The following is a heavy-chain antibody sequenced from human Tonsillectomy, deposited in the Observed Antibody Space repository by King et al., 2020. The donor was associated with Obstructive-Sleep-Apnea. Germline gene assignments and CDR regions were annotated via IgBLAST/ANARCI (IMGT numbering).Heavy chain of an antibody. J-gene: IGHJ4*02. CDR1: GFAFSHAW. CDR3: ATTYYYDSSGYYLITYFDH. Sequence: VQLVESGGGLVKPGGSLRLSCAASGFAFSHAWMSWVRQAPGKGLEWVGRIKRRLDGGTTEYAAPVKGRFIISRDDSKNTLSLQMNSLRIEETAVYYCATTYYYDSSGYYLITYFDHWGQGTLVTVSS. CDR2: IKRRLDGGTT. V-gene: IGHV3-15*01. D-gene: IGHD3-22*01.